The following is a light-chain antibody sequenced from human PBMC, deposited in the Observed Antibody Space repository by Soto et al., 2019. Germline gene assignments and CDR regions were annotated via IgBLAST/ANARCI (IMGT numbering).Light chain of an antibody. CDR2: DAS. V-gene: IGKV3-11*01. CDR1: QSVSSY. Sequence: IVLTQSAATRSLSPGERATLSCRASQSVSSYLAWYQQKPGQAPRLLIYDASNRATGIPARFSGSGSGTDFTLTISSLEPEDFAVYYCQQRSNWPFTFGQGTKVDI. CDR3: QQRSNWPFT. J-gene: IGKJ1*01.